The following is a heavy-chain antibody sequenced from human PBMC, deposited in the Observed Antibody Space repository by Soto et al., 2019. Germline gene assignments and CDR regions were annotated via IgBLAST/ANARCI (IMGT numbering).Heavy chain of an antibody. J-gene: IGHJ3*02. CDR1: GYTFTGYY. D-gene: IGHD2-21*02. Sequence: ASVKVSCKASGYTFTGYYMHWVRQAPGQGLEWMGWINPNSGGTNYAQKFQGWVTRTRDTSISTAYMELSRLRTDDTAVYYCAVTAAHDAFDIWGQGTMVTVSS. V-gene: IGHV1-2*04. CDR3: AVTAAHDAFDI. CDR2: INPNSGGT.